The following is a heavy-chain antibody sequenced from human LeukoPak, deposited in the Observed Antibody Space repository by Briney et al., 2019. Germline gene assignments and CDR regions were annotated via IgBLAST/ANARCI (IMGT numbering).Heavy chain of an antibody. CDR2: IYDGGST. CDR3: GSSSGYYYVAY. D-gene: IGHD3-22*01. CDR1: GGSISSDKYY. Sequence: SQTLSLTCTVSGGSISSDKYYWSWIRQHPGTGLEWIGYIYDGGSTYYNPSLKSRVTISVDRSKNQFSLKLSSVTATDTAVYYCGSSSGYYYVAYWGQGTLVTVSS. V-gene: IGHV4-30-4*08. J-gene: IGHJ4*02.